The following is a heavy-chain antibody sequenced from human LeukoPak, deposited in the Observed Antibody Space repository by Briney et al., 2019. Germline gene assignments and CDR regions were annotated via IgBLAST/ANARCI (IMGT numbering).Heavy chain of an antibody. D-gene: IGHD3-22*01. CDR3: VRGRLYYYDSSGSYHYYMDV. V-gene: IGHV4-34*01. J-gene: IGHJ6*03. CDR2: INQSGST. Sequence: SETLSLTCAVYGGSFSGYYWTWIRQPPGKGLEWSGEINQSGSTIYNPSLQSRVTMSVDTSNNQFSLRLTSVTAADTAMYYCVRGRLYYYDSSGSYHYYMDVWGKGTTVTVSS. CDR1: GGSFSGYY.